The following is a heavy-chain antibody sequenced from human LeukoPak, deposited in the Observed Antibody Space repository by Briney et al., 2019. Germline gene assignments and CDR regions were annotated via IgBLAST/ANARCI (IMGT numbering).Heavy chain of an antibody. Sequence: ASVKVSCKASGYNFIGYGITWVRQAPGQGLEWMGRISGYNGNTKYAKKFQGRATMTRDTSTNTAYMELRSLRSDVTAVYYCARDSSIAARPNAFDIWGQGTMVTVSS. CDR3: ARDSSIAARPNAFDI. J-gene: IGHJ3*02. V-gene: IGHV1-18*01. CDR1: GYNFIGYG. CDR2: ISGYNGNT. D-gene: IGHD6-6*01.